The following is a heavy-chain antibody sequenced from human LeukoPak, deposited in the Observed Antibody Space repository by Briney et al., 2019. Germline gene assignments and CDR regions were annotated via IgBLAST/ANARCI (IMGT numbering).Heavy chain of an antibody. Sequence: SETLSLICAVYGGSFSGYYWSWIRQPPGKGLEWIGEINHSGSTNYNPSLKSRVTISVDTSKNQFSLKLSSVTAADTAEYYCARESVSYSSSWYFDYWGQGTLVTVSS. CDR1: GGSFSGYY. D-gene: IGHD6-13*01. J-gene: IGHJ4*02. V-gene: IGHV4-34*01. CDR2: INHSGST. CDR3: ARESVSYSSSWYFDY.